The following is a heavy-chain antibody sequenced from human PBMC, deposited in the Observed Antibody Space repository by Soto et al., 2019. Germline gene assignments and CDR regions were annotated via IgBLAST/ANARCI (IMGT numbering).Heavy chain of an antibody. CDR3: ARGFAPKVVTPDAYDI. D-gene: IGHD2-21*02. CDR2: ISTYSYNT. Sequence: QVQLVQSGAEVRKPGASVKVSCKASGYRFRNYGISWVRQAPGQGLEWMGWISTYSYNTHYAQNVQGRVTMTTDTSTTAAYMELRSLTADDTAVYYCARGFAPKVVTPDAYDIWGQGTMVTVSS. J-gene: IGHJ3*02. V-gene: IGHV1-18*01. CDR1: GYRFRNYG.